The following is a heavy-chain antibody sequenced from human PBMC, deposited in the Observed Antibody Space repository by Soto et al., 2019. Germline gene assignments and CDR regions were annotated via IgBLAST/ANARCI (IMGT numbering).Heavy chain of an antibody. CDR2: IYYSGST. J-gene: IGHJ6*02. Sequence: PSETLSLTCTVSGGSISSYYWSWIRQPPGKGLEWIGYIYYSGSTNYNPSLKSRVTISVDTSKNQFSLKLSSVTAADMAVYYCARGAGSGSYYTHYYYYYGMDVWGQGTTVTVSS. D-gene: IGHD3-10*01. CDR1: GGSISSYY. CDR3: ARGAGSGSYYTHYYYYYGMDV. V-gene: IGHV4-59*01.